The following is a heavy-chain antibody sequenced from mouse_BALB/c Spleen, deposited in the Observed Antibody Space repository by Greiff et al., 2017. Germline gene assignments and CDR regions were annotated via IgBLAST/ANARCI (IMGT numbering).Heavy chain of an antibody. CDR3: TRGGSSRYYAMDY. V-gene: IGHV1-69*02. Sequence: QVQLQQPGAELVRPGASVKLSCKASGYTFTSYWINWVKQRPGQGLEWIGNIYPSDSYTNYNQKFKDKATLTVDKSSSTAYMQLSSPTSEDSAVYYCTRGGSSRYYAMDYWGQGTSVTVSS. CDR2: IYPSDSYT. D-gene: IGHD1-1*01. CDR1: GYTFTSYW. J-gene: IGHJ4*01.